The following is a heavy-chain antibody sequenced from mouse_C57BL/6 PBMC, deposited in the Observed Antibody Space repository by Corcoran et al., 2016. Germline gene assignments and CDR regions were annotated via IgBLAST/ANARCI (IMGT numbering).Heavy chain of an antibody. Sequence: QVQLKQSGAELVRPGASVKLSCKASGYTFTDYYINWVKQRPGQGLEWIARIYPGSGNTYYNEKFKGKATLTAEKSSSTAYMQLSSLTSEDSAVYFCARTSYDYDWFAYWGQGTLVTVSA. J-gene: IGHJ3*01. CDR1: GYTFTDYY. D-gene: IGHD2-4*01. CDR2: IYPGSGNT. CDR3: ARTSYDYDWFAY. V-gene: IGHV1-76*01.